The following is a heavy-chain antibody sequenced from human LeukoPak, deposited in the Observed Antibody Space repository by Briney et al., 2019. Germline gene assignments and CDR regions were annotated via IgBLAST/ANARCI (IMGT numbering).Heavy chain of an antibody. V-gene: IGHV3-9*03. Sequence: GRSLRLSCAASGFTFDDYAMHWVRQAPGKGLEWVSGISWNSGCIGCADSVKGRFTISRDNAKNSLYLQMNSLRAEDMALYYCAKGNDFWSGYYSVWGKGTTVTVSS. CDR2: ISWNSGCI. CDR3: AKGNDFWSGYYSV. J-gene: IGHJ6*04. D-gene: IGHD3-3*01. CDR1: GFTFDDYA.